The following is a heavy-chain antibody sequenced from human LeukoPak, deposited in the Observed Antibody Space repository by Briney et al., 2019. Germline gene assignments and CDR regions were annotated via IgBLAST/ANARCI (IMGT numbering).Heavy chain of an antibody. Sequence: GSLRLSCAASGFTFSSYGIHWVRQAPGKGLEWVAVISYDGSNKYYADSVKGRFTISRDNSKNTLYLQMNSLRAEDTAVYYCAREKTWYYYYYGMDVWGQGTTVTVSS. V-gene: IGHV3-30*19. CDR3: AREKTWYYYYYGMDV. CDR2: ISYDGSNK. CDR1: GFTFSSYG. J-gene: IGHJ6*02.